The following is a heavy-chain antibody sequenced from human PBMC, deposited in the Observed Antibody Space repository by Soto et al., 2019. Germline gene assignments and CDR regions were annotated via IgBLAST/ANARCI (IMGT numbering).Heavy chain of an antibody. CDR1: GYSFSDSS. CDR3: SKYSGISSTLPAA. CDR2: VADKKENYVT. Sequence: GGSLRLSCVASGYSFSDSSIHWVRQASGKGLEWVGRVADKKENYVTTYGASVQGRFSLSRDDSKNTAFLLMNSLKTEDTAIYYCSKYSGISSTLPAALGQGTLVTASS. J-gene: IGHJ5*02. D-gene: IGHD1-26*01. V-gene: IGHV3-73*01.